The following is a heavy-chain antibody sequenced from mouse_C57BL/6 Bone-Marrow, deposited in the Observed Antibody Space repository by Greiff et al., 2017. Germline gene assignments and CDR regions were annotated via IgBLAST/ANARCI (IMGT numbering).Heavy chain of an antibody. J-gene: IGHJ2*01. CDR2: IDPSDSYT. V-gene: IGHV1-69*01. CDR3: ARRRFPYYFDY. CDR1: GYTFTSHW. Sequence: QVQLQQPGAELVMPGASVKLSCKTSGYTFTSHWIHWVKQRPGQGLEWIGEIDPSDSYTNYNQTFKGRSTLTVDKSSSTAYMQLSSLTSEDSAVYYCARRRFPYYFDYWGQGTTLTGSS.